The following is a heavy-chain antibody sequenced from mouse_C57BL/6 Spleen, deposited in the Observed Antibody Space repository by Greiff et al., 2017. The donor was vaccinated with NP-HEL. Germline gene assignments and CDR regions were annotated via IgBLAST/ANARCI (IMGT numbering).Heavy chain of an antibody. CDR2: INPNNGGT. CDR3: ARRTDDGYSYYFDY. CDR1: GYTFTDYY. Sequence: EVQLQQSGPELVKPGASVKISCKASGYTFTDYYMNWVKQSHGKSLEWIGDINPNNGGTSYNQKFKGKATLTVDKSSSTAYMELRSLTSEDSAVYYCARRTDDGYSYYFDYWGQGTTLTVSS. V-gene: IGHV1-26*01. J-gene: IGHJ2*01. D-gene: IGHD2-3*01.